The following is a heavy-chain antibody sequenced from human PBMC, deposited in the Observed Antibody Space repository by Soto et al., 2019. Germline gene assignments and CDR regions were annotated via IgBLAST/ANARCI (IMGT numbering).Heavy chain of an antibody. CDR1: GFTISSYE. D-gene: IGHD2-8*01. J-gene: IGHJ6*02. V-gene: IGHV3-48*03. CDR3: ASLNSVLLPPPLDVMDF. CDR2: ISSSGSTI. Sequence: SPRLTPTADGFTISSYETNWLRQAPGKGLARDSYISSSGSTIYYADSVKGRFTISRDNAKNSLYLQMNSLRAEDTAVYYCASLNSVLLPPPLDVMDFCGQGSTVIGSS.